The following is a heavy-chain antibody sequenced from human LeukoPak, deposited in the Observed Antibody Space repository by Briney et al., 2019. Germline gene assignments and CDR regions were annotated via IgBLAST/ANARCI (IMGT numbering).Heavy chain of an antibody. V-gene: IGHV4-61*02. D-gene: IGHD4-17*01. CDR2: IYRSGST. J-gene: IGHJ5*02. Sequence: SEALSLTCIVSGGSISSGSYFWNWIRQPAGKGLEWIGRIYRSGSTNYNPSLKSRVPISVDTSKNQLSRKLSSVTAADTAVYFCARSPVTTWWFDPWGQGTLVTVSS. CDR3: ARSPVTTWWFDP. CDR1: GGSISSGSYF.